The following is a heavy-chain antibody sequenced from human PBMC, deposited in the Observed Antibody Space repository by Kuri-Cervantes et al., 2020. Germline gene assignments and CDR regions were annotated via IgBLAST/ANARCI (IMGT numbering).Heavy chain of an antibody. V-gene: IGHV3-33*01. CDR2: IWFDGSTS. D-gene: IGHD4-23*01. J-gene: IGHJ5*01. CDR1: GFTFRNYG. CDR3: SRDTPTDLGGNCFDS. Sequence: GGSLRLSCAASGFTFRNYGMHWVRQAPGKGLEWVATIWFDGSTSYYTDSVKGRFTISRDNSENTLSLQMNNLRAEDTAVYYCSRDTPTDLGGNCFDSWGQGTMVTVSS.